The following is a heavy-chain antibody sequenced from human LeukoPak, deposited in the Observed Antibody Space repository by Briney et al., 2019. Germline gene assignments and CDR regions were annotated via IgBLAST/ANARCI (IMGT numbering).Heavy chain of an antibody. CDR2: INPNSGGT. Sequence: ASVKVSCKASGYTFTGYYMHWVRQAPGQGLEWMGWINPNSGGTNYAQKFQGRATMTRDTSISTAYMELSRLRSDDTAVYYCARSYSSGYDAFDIWGQGTMVTVSS. CDR1: GYTFTGYY. D-gene: IGHD6-19*01. V-gene: IGHV1-2*02. J-gene: IGHJ3*02. CDR3: ARSYSSGYDAFDI.